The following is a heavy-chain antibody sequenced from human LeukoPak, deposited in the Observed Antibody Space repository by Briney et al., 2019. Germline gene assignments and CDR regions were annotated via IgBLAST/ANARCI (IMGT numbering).Heavy chain of an antibody. CDR1: GGTFSSYA. D-gene: IGHD3-22*01. V-gene: IGHV1-69*05. CDR3: ARGVIPLDYYYYYMDV. Sequence: GASVKVSCKASGGTFSSYAISWVRQAPGQGLEWMGGIIPIFGTANYAQKFQGRVTITTDESTSTAYMELSSLRSEDTAVYYCARGVIPLDYYYYYMDVWGKGTTVTVSS. J-gene: IGHJ6*03. CDR2: IIPIFGTA.